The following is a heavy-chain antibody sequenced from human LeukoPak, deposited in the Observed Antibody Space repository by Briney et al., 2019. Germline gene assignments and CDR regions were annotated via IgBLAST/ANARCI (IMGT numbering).Heavy chain of an antibody. D-gene: IGHD3-10*01. CDR3: ARGSDGGWFDP. Sequence: PGGSLTLSCAASGFTFSRYGLRWFRQAPGKGLEWVAVIWYDGSNRYYGDSVKGRFTISIDNSKNTLYLQMNSLRAEDTAVYYCARGSDGGWFDPWGQGTLVTVSS. V-gene: IGHV3-33*01. CDR1: GFTFSRYG. CDR2: IWYDGSNR. J-gene: IGHJ5*02.